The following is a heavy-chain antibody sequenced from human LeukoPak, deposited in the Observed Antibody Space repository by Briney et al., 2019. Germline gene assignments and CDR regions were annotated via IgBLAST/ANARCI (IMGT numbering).Heavy chain of an antibody. Sequence: PGGSLRLSCAASGFTFSSYGMHWVRQAPGKGLEWVAVISYDGSNKYYADSVKGRFTISRDNSKNTLYLQMNSLRAEDTAVYYCAKLFGELPYDYWGQGTLVTVSS. CDR2: ISYDGSNK. D-gene: IGHD3-10*02. CDR1: GFTFSSYG. J-gene: IGHJ4*02. V-gene: IGHV3-30*18. CDR3: AKLFGELPYDY.